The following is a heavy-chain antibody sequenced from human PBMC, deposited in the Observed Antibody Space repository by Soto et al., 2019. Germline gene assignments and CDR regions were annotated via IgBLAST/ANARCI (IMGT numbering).Heavy chain of an antibody. D-gene: IGHD6-19*01. Sequence: QVQLVESGGGVVQPGRSLRLSCAASGFTFSSYAMHWVRQAPGKGLEWVAVISYDGSNKYYADSVKGRFTISRDNSKNTLYLQMNSLRAEDTAVYYCARAKMGSGWPNSRYYYYYGMDVWGQGTTVTVSS. V-gene: IGHV3-30-3*01. CDR2: ISYDGSNK. CDR3: ARAKMGSGWPNSRYYYYYGMDV. J-gene: IGHJ6*02. CDR1: GFTFSSYA.